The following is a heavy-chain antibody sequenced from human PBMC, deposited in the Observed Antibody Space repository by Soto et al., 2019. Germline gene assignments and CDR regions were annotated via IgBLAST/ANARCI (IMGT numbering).Heavy chain of an antibody. CDR2: IFQSGST. V-gene: IGHV4-4*02. Sequence: SETLSLTCAVSGGSIRSNNWWSWVRQPPGKGLEWIAEIFQSGSTNYNPSLKSRVTISVDTSKNQFSLKLNSATAADTAMYYCVRDHPHSYGVYYFDYWGQGTPVTVSS. J-gene: IGHJ4*02. CDR3: VRDHPHSYGVYYFDY. D-gene: IGHD5-18*01. CDR1: GGSIRSNNW.